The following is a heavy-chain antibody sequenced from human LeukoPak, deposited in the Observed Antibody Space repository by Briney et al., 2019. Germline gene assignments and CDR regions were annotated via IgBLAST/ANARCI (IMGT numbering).Heavy chain of an antibody. CDR1: GGSFSGYY. CDR3: ARGISSSPATYYMDV. Sequence: SETLSLTCAVYGGSFSGYYWSWFRQPPGKGLEWIGEINHSGSTNYNPSLKSRVTISVDTSKNQFSLKLSSVTAADTAVYYCARGISSSPATYYMDVWGKGTTVTVSS. CDR2: INHSGST. D-gene: IGHD6-6*01. V-gene: IGHV4-34*01. J-gene: IGHJ6*03.